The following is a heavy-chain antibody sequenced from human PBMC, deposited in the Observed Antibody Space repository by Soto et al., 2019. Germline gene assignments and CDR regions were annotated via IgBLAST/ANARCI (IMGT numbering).Heavy chain of an antibody. CDR2: IYYSGST. V-gene: IGHV4-39*01. J-gene: IGHJ4*02. CDR1: GGSISSSSYY. CDR3: ARIKPNYGDYDY. Sequence: SETLSLTCTVSGGSISSSSYYWGWISQPPGKGLEWIGSIYYSGSTYYNPSLKSRVTISVDTSKNQFSLKLSSATAADTAVYYCARIKPNYGDYDYWGQGTLVTVSS. D-gene: IGHD4-17*01.